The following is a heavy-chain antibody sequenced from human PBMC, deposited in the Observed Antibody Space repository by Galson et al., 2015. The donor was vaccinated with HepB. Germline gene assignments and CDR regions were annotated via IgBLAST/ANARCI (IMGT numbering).Heavy chain of an antibody. V-gene: IGHV3-30-3*01. Sequence: SLRLSCAASGFTFSSYAMHWVRQAPGKGLEWVAVISYDGSNKYYADSVKGRFTISRDNSKNTLYLQMNSLRAEDTAVYYCARLAGSGSLTIDYWGQGTLVTVSS. D-gene: IGHD3-10*01. J-gene: IGHJ4*02. CDR3: ARLAGSGSLTIDY. CDR2: ISYDGSNK. CDR1: GFTFSSYA.